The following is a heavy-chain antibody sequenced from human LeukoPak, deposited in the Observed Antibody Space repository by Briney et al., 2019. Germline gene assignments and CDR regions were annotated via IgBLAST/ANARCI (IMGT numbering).Heavy chain of an antibody. CDR3: AKAPYSSSWYYFDY. V-gene: IGHV3-9*01. CDR1: GFTFDDYA. CDR2: ISWNSGSI. J-gene: IGHJ4*02. Sequence: GRSLRLSCAASGFTFDDYAMHWVRQAPGKGLEWVSGISWNSGSIGYADSVKGRFTISRDNAKNSLYLQMNSLRAEDTALYYCAKAPYSSSWYYFDYWGQGTLVTVSS. D-gene: IGHD6-13*01.